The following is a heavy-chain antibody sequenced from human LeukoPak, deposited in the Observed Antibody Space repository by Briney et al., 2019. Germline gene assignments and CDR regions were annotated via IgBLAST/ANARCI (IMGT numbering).Heavy chain of an antibody. J-gene: IGHJ3*02. V-gene: IGHV3-64D*06. CDR1: GFTFSSYA. D-gene: IGHD3-16*02. Sequence: QSGGSLRLSCAASGFTFSSYAMHWVRQAPGKGLEYVSAISSNGGSTYYADSVKGRFTISRDNSKNTLYLQMSSLRAEDTAVYYCVKAVTITFGGVIACDAFDIWGQGTMVTVSS. CDR2: ISSNGGST. CDR3: VKAVTITFGGVIACDAFDI.